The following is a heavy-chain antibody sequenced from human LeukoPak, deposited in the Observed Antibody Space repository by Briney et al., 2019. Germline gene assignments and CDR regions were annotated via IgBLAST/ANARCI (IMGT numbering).Heavy chain of an antibody. CDR3: ATEPPLSAFDI. J-gene: IGHJ3*02. CDR2: VGTAGDT. CDR1: GFTFSSYD. Sequence: PGGSLRLSCAASGFTFSSYDMHWVRQATGKGLEWVSAVGTAGDTYYPGSVKGRFTISRENAKNSLYLQMNSLRAGDTAVYYCATEPPLSAFDIWGQGTMVTVSS. V-gene: IGHV3-13*01.